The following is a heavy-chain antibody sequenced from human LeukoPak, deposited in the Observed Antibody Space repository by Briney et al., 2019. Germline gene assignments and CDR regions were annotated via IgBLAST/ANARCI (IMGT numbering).Heavy chain of an antibody. J-gene: IGHJ4*02. V-gene: IGHV1-2*02. D-gene: IGHD3-3*01. CDR1: GNTFTGDY. Sequence: GASVKVSCKASGNTFTGDYMHWVRQAPGQGLEWMGWINPNSGGTNYAQKFQGRVTMTRDTSISTAYMELSRLRSDDTAVYYCAREDFWSGFPFDYWGQGTLVTVSS. CDR2: INPNSGGT. CDR3: AREDFWSGFPFDY.